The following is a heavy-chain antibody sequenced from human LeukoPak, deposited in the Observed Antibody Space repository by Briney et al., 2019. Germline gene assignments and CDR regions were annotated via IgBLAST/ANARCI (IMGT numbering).Heavy chain of an antibody. CDR1: GGSISSYY. CDR3: ARVWGYYYMDV. V-gene: IGHV4-59*01. J-gene: IGHJ6*03. CDR2: IYYSGST. Sequence: SETLSLTCTVSGGSISSYYWGWIRQPPGKGLEWIGYIYYSGSTNYNPSLKGRVTISVDTSKNQFSLKLSSVTAADTAVYYCARVWGYYYMDVWGKGTTVTVSS. D-gene: IGHD7-27*01.